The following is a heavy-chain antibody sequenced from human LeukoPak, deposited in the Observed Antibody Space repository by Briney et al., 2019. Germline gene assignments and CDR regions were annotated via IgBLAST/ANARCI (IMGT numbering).Heavy chain of an antibody. CDR3: ARDKDNWAPHFFGY. V-gene: IGHV1-18*01. D-gene: IGHD1-20*01. CDR2: ISAYDGST. CDR1: GYTFSSFG. Sequence: ASVKVSCKASGYTFSSFGINWVRQAPGQGLEWMGWISAYDGSTKYTQKFQGRVTMATDTSTTTAYMELRSLRSDDTAVYHCARDKDNWAPHFFGYWGQGTLVTVSS. J-gene: IGHJ4*02.